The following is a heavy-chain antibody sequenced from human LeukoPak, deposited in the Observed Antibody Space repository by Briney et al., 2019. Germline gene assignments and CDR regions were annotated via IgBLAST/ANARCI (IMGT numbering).Heavy chain of an antibody. CDR1: GFTFRSYA. CDR2: ISYDGSNK. J-gene: IGHJ6*02. CDR3: ARVRGLLPTSADYGMDV. Sequence: GRSLRLSCAASGFTFRSYAMHWVRQAPGKGLEWVAVISYDGSNKYYADSVKGRFTISRDNSKNTLYLQMNSLRAEDTAVYYCARVRGLLPTSADYGMDVWGQGTTVTVSS. D-gene: IGHD3-10*01. V-gene: IGHV3-30-3*01.